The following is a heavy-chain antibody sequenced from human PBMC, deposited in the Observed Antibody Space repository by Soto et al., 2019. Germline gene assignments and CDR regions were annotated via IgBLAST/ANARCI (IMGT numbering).Heavy chain of an antibody. CDR2: LNPNSGGT. D-gene: IGHD3-22*01. J-gene: IGHJ6*02. CDR1: GYTFTGYY. CDR3: ARDEVVVVMDRYYYYGMDV. V-gene: IGHV1-2*04. Sequence: QVQLVQSGAEVKKPGASVKVSCKASGYTFTGYYMHWVRQAPGQGLEWMGWLNPNSGGTNYAQKFQGWVTMTRDTSISTAYMELSRLISDDTAVYYCARDEVVVVMDRYYYYGMDVWGQGTTVTVSS.